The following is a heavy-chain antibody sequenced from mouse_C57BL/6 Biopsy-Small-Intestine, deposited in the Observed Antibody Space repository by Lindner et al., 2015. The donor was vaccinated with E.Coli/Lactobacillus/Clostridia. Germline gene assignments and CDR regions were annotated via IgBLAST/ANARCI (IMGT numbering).Heavy chain of an antibody. CDR3: ARPHYYAMDY. V-gene: IGHV5-17*01. J-gene: IGHJ4*01. CDR2: ISSGGSTI. CDR1: GFTFGDYG. Sequence: VQLQRSGGGLVKPGGSLKLSCAASGFTFGDYGMHWVRQAPEKGLEWVAYISSGGSTIYYADTVKARFTISRDNAKNTLFLQMTSLRSEDTAMYYCARPHYYAMDYWGQGTSVTVSS.